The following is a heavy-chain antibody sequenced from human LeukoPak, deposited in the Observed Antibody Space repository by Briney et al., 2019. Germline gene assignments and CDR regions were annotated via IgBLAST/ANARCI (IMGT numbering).Heavy chain of an antibody. Sequence: RASVKVSCTASGGTFSSYAISWVRQAPGQGLEWMGGIIPIFGTANYAQKFQGRVTITADESTSTAYMELSSLRSEDTAVYYCAREVWGGQLLCHWFDPWGQGTLVTVSS. J-gene: IGHJ5*02. D-gene: IGHD2-2*01. CDR3: AREVWGGQLLCHWFDP. CDR2: IIPIFGTA. V-gene: IGHV1-69*13. CDR1: GGTFSSYA.